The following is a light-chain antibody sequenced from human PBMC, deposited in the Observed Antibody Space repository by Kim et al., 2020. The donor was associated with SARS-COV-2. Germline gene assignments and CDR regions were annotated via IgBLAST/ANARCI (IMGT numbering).Light chain of an antibody. CDR3: SSYTSSSTLRV. J-gene: IGLJ3*02. V-gene: IGLV2-14*03. Sequence: QSITIACPGTSSDVGGYNYVSWYQQHPGKAPKLMIYDVSNRPSGVSNRFSGSKSGNTASLTISGLQAEDEADYYCSSYTSSSTLRVFGGGTQLTVL. CDR2: DVS. CDR1: SSDVGGYNY.